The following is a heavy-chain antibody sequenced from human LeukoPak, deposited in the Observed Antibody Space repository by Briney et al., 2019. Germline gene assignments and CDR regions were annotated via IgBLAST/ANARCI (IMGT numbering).Heavy chain of an antibody. CDR3: ATYDYGADYFDY. Sequence: PGGSLRLSCAASGFTFSDYYMSWIRQAPGKGLEWVSYISSGGDTTYYADSVTGRFTISRDNAKNPLYLQMNSLRAEDTAIYYCATYDYGADYFDYWGQGTLVTVST. CDR1: GFTFSDYY. D-gene: IGHD4/OR15-4a*01. J-gene: IGHJ4*02. CDR2: ISSGGDTT. V-gene: IGHV3-11*01.